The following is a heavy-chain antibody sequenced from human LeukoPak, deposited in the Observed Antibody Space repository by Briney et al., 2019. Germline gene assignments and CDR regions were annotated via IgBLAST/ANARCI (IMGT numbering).Heavy chain of an antibody. CDR2: FSWAGGST. V-gene: IGHV3-43*01. CDR3: ARVIVGATGRPLDY. Sequence: HPGGSLRLSCAASGFTFDDYTMHWVRQAPGKGLEWVSLFSWAGGSTYYADSVKGRFTISRDNSKNSLYLQMNSLRAEDTAVYYCARVIVGATGRPLDYWGQGTLVTVSS. D-gene: IGHD1-26*01. CDR1: GFTFDDYT. J-gene: IGHJ4*02.